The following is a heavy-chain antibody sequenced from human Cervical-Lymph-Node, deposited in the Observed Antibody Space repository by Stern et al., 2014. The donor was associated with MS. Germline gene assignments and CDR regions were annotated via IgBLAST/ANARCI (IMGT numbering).Heavy chain of an antibody. CDR1: GFTFSSYD. D-gene: IGHD1-14*01. CDR3: ARNRHGYYYYGMDV. V-gene: IGHV3-13*01. CDR2: IGTAGDT. J-gene: IGHJ6*02. Sequence: VQLVQSGGGLVQPGGSLRLSCAASGFTFSSYDMHWVRQATGKGLEWVSTIGTAGDTYYPGSVKGRFTISRENAKNYLYLQMNSLRAGDTAVYYCARNRHGYYYYGMDVWGQGTTVTVSS.